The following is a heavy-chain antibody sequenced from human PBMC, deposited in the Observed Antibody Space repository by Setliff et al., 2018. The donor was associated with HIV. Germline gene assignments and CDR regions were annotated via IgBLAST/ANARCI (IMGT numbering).Heavy chain of an antibody. J-gene: IGHJ4*02. CDR1: GGSISNYY. CDR3: ARGTVNFDY. V-gene: IGHV4-59*01. CDR2: MYYTGST. Sequence: SETLSLTCTVSGGSISNYYWSWVRQPPGKGLEWIGYMYYTGSTNYNPSLKSRVIISVDTSKNQFSLKLTSVTAADTAFYYCARGTVNFDYWGQGTLVTVSS. D-gene: IGHD4-4*01.